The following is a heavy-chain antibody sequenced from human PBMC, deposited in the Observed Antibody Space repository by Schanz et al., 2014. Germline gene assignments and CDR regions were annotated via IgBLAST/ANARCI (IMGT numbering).Heavy chain of an antibody. CDR2: IKSKFDGATT. D-gene: IGHD3-10*01. V-gene: IGHV3-15*01. Sequence: EVQLMESGGGLVKPGGFLRLSCAASGFTFSDAWMSWVRQAPGKGLEWVGRIKSKFDGATTDYVAPVKGRFSISRDDSTNTLYLQTSSLKMEDTAVYYCTTCQLWSGGGFDLWGQGALVTVSS. J-gene: IGHJ5*02. CDR3: TTCQLWSGGGFDL. CDR1: GFTFSDAW.